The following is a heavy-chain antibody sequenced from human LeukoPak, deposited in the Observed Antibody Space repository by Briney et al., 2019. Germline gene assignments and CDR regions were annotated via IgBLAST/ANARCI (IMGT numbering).Heavy chain of an antibody. CDR2: IYYSGST. CDR3: ARVSATMRGYYFDY. V-gene: IGHV4-31*03. Sequence: PSETLSLTCTVSGGSISSGGYYWSWIRQHPGKGLEWIGYIYYSGSTYYNPSLKSRVTISVDTSKNQFSLKLSSVTAADTAVYYYARVSATMRGYYFDYWGQGTLVTVSS. D-gene: IGHD5-12*01. J-gene: IGHJ4*02. CDR1: GGSISSGGYY.